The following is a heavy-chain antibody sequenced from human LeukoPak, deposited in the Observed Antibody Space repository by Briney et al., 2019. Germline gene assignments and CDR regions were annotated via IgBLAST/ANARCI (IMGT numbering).Heavy chain of an antibody. CDR2: TRNKANSYIT. CDR3: ARDMWSFGSGSGLVY. J-gene: IGHJ4*02. Sequence: PGGSLRLSCAASGFTFSDHYIDGVRQAPGKGLEWVGRTRNKANSYITEYAASVKGRFSISRDDSKNSVYLQMNSLKTEDTAVYYCARDMWSFGSGSGLVYWGQGTLVTVSS. D-gene: IGHD3-10*01. V-gene: IGHV3-72*01. CDR1: GFTFSDHY.